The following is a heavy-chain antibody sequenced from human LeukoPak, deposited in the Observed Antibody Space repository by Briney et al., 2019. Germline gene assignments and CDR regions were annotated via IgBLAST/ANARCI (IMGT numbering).Heavy chain of an antibody. J-gene: IGHJ4*01. CDR3: ARAGARATVGVLALTYYYFDY. CDR1: GGSFSGYY. V-gene: IGHV4-34*01. CDR2: INHSGST. Sequence: PSETLSLTCAVYGGSFSGYYWSWIRQPPGKGLEWIGEINHSGSTNYNPSLKSRVTISVDTSKNQFSLKLSSVTAADTAVYYCARAGARATVGVLALTYYYFDYWGHGTLVTVSS. D-gene: IGHD5-18*01.